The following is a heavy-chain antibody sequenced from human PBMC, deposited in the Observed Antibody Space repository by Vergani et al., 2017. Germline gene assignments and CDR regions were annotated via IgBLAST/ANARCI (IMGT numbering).Heavy chain of an antibody. D-gene: IGHD2-2*02. Sequence: QVQLQESGPGLVKPSQTLYLTCTVSGGSISSGGYYWSWIRQHPGKGLEWIGYIYYSGSTYYNPSLKSRVTISVDTSKNQFSLKLSSVTAADTAVYYCARVPWGYCSSTSCYTFDYWGQGTLVTVSS. J-gene: IGHJ4*02. CDR3: ARVPWGYCSSTSCYTFDY. CDR1: GGSISSGGYY. CDR2: IYYSGST. V-gene: IGHV4-31*03.